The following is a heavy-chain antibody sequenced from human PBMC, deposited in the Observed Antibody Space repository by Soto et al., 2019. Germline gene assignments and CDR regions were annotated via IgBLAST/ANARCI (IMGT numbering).Heavy chain of an antibody. Sequence: SETLSLTCTVSGGSISSYYWSWIRQPPGKGLEWIGYIYYSGSTNYNPSLKSRVTISVDTSKNQFSLKLSSVTAADTAVYYCARLPARSTIFGVVIITNYYYYMDVWGKGTTVTVSS. CDR2: IYYSGST. CDR3: ARLPARSTIFGVVIITNYYYYMDV. J-gene: IGHJ6*03. CDR1: GGSISSYY. D-gene: IGHD3-3*01. V-gene: IGHV4-59*08.